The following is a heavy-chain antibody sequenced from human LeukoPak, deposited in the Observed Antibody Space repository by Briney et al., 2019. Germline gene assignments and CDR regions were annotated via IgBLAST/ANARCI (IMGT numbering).Heavy chain of an antibody. D-gene: IGHD2-2*01. CDR1: GFTVSSNY. V-gene: IGHV3-53*01. J-gene: IGHJ6*03. CDR3: ARGVVVLGAYYYYMDV. Sequence: PGGSRRLFCPASGFTVSSNYMSWVRHAAGMWLHWVSVIYSGGSTYYADSVKGRFTISRDNSKNTLYLQMNSLRAEDTAVYYCARGVVVLGAYYYYMDVWGKGTTVTVSS. CDR2: IYSGGST.